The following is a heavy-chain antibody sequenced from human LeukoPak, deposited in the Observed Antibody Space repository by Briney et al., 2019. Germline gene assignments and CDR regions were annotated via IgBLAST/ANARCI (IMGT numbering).Heavy chain of an antibody. CDR1: GFTFSSFL. D-gene: IGHD1-20*01. CDR3: ARDITGSYFDY. V-gene: IGHV3-7*05. J-gene: IGHJ4*02. Sequence: GGSLRLSCAASGFTFSSFLMSWVRQAPGKGLEWVANIKQDGSEKSYVDSVKGRFTISRDNAKNSPYLQMNNLRAEDTAVYYCARDITGSYFDYWGQGTLVTVSS. CDR2: IKQDGSEK.